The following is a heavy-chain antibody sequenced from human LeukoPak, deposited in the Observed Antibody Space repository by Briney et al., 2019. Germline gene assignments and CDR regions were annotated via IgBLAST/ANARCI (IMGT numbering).Heavy chain of an antibody. CDR2: IKQDGGEK. D-gene: IGHD6-19*01. CDR3: ASAAVAGYNWFDP. J-gene: IGHJ5*02. V-gene: IGHV3-7*01. Sequence: GGSLRLSCAASGFTFSNFWMNWVRQAPEKGLEWVANIKQDGGEKYYVDSVQGRFTISRDNAKNSLYLQMNSLRAEDSAVYYCASAAVAGYNWFDPWGQGTLVTVSS. CDR1: GFTFSNFW.